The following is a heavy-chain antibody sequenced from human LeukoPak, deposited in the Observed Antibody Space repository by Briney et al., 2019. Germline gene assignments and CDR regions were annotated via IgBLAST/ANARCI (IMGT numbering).Heavy chain of an antibody. CDR1: GFTFSFYG. J-gene: IGHJ4*02. D-gene: IGHD3-10*01. CDR2: ISSDSSAI. Sequence: GGSLRLSCTASGFTFSFYGMDWVRQAPGKGLKWVSYISSDSSAINYADSVKGRFAISRDNARNSLFLQMDNLRDEDTAVYYCARGGGARPDYWGQGTLVTVSS. CDR3: ARGGGARPDY. V-gene: IGHV3-48*02.